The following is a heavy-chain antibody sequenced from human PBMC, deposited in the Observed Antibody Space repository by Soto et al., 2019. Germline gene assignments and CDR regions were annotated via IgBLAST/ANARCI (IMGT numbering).Heavy chain of an antibody. D-gene: IGHD6-19*01. J-gene: IGHJ4*02. CDR3: ARVGWQWLVRYYFDY. CDR2: IKQDGSEK. Sequence: GGSLRLSCAASGFTFSSYWMSWVRQAPGKGLEWVANIKQDGSEKYYVDSVKGRFTISRDNAKNSLYLQMNSLRAEDTAVYYCARVGWQWLVRYYFDYWGQGTLVTVSS. V-gene: IGHV3-7*03. CDR1: GFTFSSYW.